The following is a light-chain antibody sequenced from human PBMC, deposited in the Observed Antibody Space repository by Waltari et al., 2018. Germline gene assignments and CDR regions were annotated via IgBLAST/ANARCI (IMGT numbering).Light chain of an antibody. V-gene: IGKV3-20*01. CDR2: GAS. CDR1: QSISSNY. Sequence: EIVLTQSPGTLSLSPGGRATLSCRASQSISSNYLAWYQQKPGQAPRLLIYGASNRVTGIPDRFRGSGSGTDFTRTISRLEPEDFAVYHCQQYDSPLYTFGQGTKLEIK. J-gene: IGKJ2*01. CDR3: QQYDSPLYT.